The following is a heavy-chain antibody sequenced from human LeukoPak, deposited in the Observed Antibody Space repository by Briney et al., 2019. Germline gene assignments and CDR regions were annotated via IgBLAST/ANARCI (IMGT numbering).Heavy chain of an antibody. Sequence: GGSLRLSCAASGFTFSSYSMNWVRQAPGKGLEWVSSISSSSSYIYYADSVKGRFTISRDNAKNSLYLQMNSLRAEDTAVYYCAKDDLFGELGAFDIWGQGTRATVSS. CDR2: ISSSSSYI. D-gene: IGHD3-10*02. CDR3: AKDDLFGELGAFDI. CDR1: GFTFSSYS. V-gene: IGHV3-21*01. J-gene: IGHJ3*02.